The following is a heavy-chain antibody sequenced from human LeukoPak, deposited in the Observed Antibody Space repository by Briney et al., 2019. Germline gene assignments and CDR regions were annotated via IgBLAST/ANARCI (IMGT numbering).Heavy chain of an antibody. Sequence: SETLSLTCTVSGGSISSYYWSWIRQPPGKGLEWIGYIYYSGSTNYNPSLKSRVTISVDTSKNQFSLKLSSVTAADTAVYYCARGNGSGSFDAFDIWGQGTMVTVSS. CDR3: ARGNGSGSFDAFDI. CDR2: IYYSGST. V-gene: IGHV4-59*12. J-gene: IGHJ3*02. CDR1: GGSISSYY. D-gene: IGHD3-10*01.